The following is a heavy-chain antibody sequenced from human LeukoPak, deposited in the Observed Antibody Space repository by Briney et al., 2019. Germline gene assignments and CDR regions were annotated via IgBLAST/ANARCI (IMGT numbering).Heavy chain of an antibody. CDR2: IYTSGST. CDR3: ARDMTIFGEGWYFDL. CDR1: GGSISSSSYY. D-gene: IGHD3-3*01. J-gene: IGHJ2*01. Sequence: SETLSLTCTVSGGSISSSSYYWNWLRQPAGKGLEWIGRIYTSGSTNYNPSLKSRVTISVDTSKNQFSLKLSSVTAADTAVYYCARDMTIFGEGWYFDLWGRGTLVTVSS. V-gene: IGHV4-61*02.